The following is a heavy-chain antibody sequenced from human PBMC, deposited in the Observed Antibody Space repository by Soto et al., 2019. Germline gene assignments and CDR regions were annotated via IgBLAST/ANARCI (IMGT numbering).Heavy chain of an antibody. D-gene: IGHD2-15*01. Sequence: QGQLVESGGGVVQPGRYLRLSCAASGFTFSSYAMHWVRQAPGKGLEWVAVISYDGSNKYYADSLKGRFTISRDNSKNTLYLQMNSMKAEDTAVYYCALVVAATPPPPHAFEIWGQGTMVTVSS. J-gene: IGHJ3*02. CDR1: GFTFSSYA. V-gene: IGHV3-30-3*01. CDR3: ALVVAATPPPPHAFEI. CDR2: ISYDGSNK.